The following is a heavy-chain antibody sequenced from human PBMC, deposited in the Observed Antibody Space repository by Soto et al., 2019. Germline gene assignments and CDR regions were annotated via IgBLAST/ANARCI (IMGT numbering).Heavy chain of an antibody. CDR2: IYYSGST. CDR3: AREIRGYSYGYDYYYGMDV. CDR1: GGSISSGDYY. Sequence: TRSLTCTVSGGSISSGDYYCSWIRQPPGKGLEWIGYIYYSGSTYYNPSLKSRVTISVDTSKTQFSLKLSSVTAADTAVYYCAREIRGYSYGYDYYYGMDVWGQATTVTVSS. J-gene: IGHJ6*02. D-gene: IGHD5-18*01. V-gene: IGHV4-30-4*01.